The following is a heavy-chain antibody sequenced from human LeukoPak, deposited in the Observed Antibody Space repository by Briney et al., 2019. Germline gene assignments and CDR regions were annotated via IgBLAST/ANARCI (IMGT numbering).Heavy chain of an antibody. CDR2: ISGSGGST. V-gene: IGHV3-23*01. D-gene: IGHD6-13*01. J-gene: IGHJ4*02. CDR3: AKRGAAAGPFDY. Sequence: PGGSLRLSCAASGFTFSSYSMNWVRQAPGKGLEWVSAISGSGGSTYYADSVKGRFTISRDNSKNTLYLQMNSLRAEDTAVYYCAKRGAAAGPFDYWGQGTLVTVSS. CDR1: GFTFSSYS.